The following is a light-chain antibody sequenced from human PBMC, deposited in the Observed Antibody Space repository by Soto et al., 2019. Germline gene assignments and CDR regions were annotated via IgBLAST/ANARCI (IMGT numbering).Light chain of an antibody. Sequence: IVLTHSPGTLSFSPLESTTLCCRARQSVSSSDLGWYQQKPGQAPRLLIYGASSRDTGIPDRFSGSGSGTDFALTISRLEPEDFAVYYCQQYGSSPGTFGQGTKVDIK. J-gene: IGKJ1*01. CDR1: QSVSSSD. V-gene: IGKV3-20*01. CDR3: QQYGSSPGT. CDR2: GAS.